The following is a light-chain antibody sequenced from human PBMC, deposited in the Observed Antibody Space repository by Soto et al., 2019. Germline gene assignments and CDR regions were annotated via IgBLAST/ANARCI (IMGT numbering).Light chain of an antibody. CDR1: SSDVGGYNY. V-gene: IGLV2-11*01. Sequence: QSALTQPRLVSGSPGQSVAISCTGTSSDVGGYNYVSWYQQHPGKAPQLMIYHVTGRPSGVPDRFSGSKSDNTASLTISGLQAEDEADYYCCSFAGSHTYVFGTGTKLTVL. CDR3: CSFAGSHTYV. J-gene: IGLJ1*01. CDR2: HVT.